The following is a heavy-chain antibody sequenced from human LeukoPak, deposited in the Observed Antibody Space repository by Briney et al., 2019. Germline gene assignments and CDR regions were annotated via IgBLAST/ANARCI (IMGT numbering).Heavy chain of an antibody. D-gene: IGHD5-18*01. Sequence: GGSLRLSCVASGFTFSSYAMSWVRQAPGKGLEWVSAISGSGGSTYYADSVKGRFTISRDNSKNTLCLQMNSLRAEDTAVYYCAKDCKIPTAMVYFDYWGQGTLVTVSS. CDR3: AKDCKIPTAMVYFDY. CDR1: GFTFSSYA. J-gene: IGHJ4*02. CDR2: ISGSGGST. V-gene: IGHV3-23*01.